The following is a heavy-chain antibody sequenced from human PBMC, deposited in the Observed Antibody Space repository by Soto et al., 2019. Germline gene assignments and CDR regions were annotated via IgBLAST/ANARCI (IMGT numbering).Heavy chain of an antibody. CDR3: AREGGRYCSGGSCQVDY. Sequence: QLQLQESGPGLVKPSETLSLTCTVSGGSITSSSYYWGWIRQPPGKGLEWIGSIYYSGNTYYTPDLKSRVTISXDSSXNXVSLKLSSVTAADTAVYYCAREGGRYCSGGSCQVDYWGQGTLVTVSS. D-gene: IGHD2-15*01. CDR1: GGSITSSSYY. J-gene: IGHJ4*02. V-gene: IGHV4-39*02. CDR2: IYYSGNT.